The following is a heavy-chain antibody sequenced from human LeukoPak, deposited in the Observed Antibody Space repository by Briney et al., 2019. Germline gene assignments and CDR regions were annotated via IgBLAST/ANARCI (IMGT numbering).Heavy chain of an antibody. J-gene: IGHJ4*02. CDR1: AAIFSSNA. CDR2: IRYDGSSK. Sequence: GGSLRPSCTASAAIFSSNAMHWVRQAPGKGLEWVAFIRYDGSSKYYADSVKGRFTISRDNSKNSLYLQMNSLRAEDTALYYCAKDTQLGWDYFDYWGQGTLVTVSS. V-gene: IGHV3-30*02. D-gene: IGHD6-19*01. CDR3: AKDTQLGWDYFDY.